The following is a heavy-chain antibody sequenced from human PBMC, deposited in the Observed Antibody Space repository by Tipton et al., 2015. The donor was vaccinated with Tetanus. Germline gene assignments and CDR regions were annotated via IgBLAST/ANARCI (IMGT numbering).Heavy chain of an antibody. V-gene: IGHV1-18*01. J-gene: IGHJ6*02. D-gene: IGHD2-15*01. Sequence: QLVQSGAEVKKPGASVKVSCKASGYTFTSYGISWVRQAPGQGLEWMGWISAYNGNTNYAQKLQGRVTMTTDTSTSTAYMELRSLRSVDAAVYYCARTLRSYYYYYGMDVWGQGTTVTVSS. CDR3: ARTLRSYYYYYGMDV. CDR2: ISAYNGNT. CDR1: GYTFTSYG.